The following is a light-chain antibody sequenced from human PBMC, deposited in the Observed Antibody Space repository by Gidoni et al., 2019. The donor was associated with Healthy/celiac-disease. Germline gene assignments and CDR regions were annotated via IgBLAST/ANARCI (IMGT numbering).Light chain of an antibody. J-gene: IGLJ2*01. V-gene: IGLV3-19*01. CDR2: GKN. Sequence: SSELTQAPAVSGVLGQTGRSTCQGDSLRSYYASWYQQKPGQAPVLVIYGKNNRPSGIPDRFSGSSSGNTASLTITGAQSEDEADYYCNSRDSSGYHLVFGGGTKLTVL. CDR3: NSRDSSGYHLV. CDR1: SLRSYY.